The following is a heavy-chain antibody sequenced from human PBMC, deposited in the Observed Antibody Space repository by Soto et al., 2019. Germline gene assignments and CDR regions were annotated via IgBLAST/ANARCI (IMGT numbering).Heavy chain of an antibody. CDR2: IYYSGST. Sequence: QLQLQESGPGLVKPSETLSLTCTVSGGSISSSSYYWGWIRQPPGKGLEWIGSIYYSGSTYYNPSLKRRVTISVDTSKNQFSLKLSSVTAADTAVYYCARLSLYSSSIIDYWGQGTLVTVSS. CDR3: ARLSLYSSSIIDY. J-gene: IGHJ4*02. V-gene: IGHV4-39*01. CDR1: GGSISSSSYY. D-gene: IGHD6-13*01.